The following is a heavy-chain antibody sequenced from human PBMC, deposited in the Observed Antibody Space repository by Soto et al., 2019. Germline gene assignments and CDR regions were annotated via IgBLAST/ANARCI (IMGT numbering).Heavy chain of an antibody. CDR1: GDTFTSYR. V-gene: IGHV1-18*01. Sequence: ASVKVSCKASGDTFTSYRISWVRQAPGQGLEWMGWISAYNGNTNYAQKLQGRVTMTTDTSTSTAYMELRSLRSDDTAVYYCAIIRVPADFDYWGQGTLVTVSS. CDR3: AIIRVPADFDY. CDR2: ISAYNGNT. J-gene: IGHJ4*02. D-gene: IGHD3-10*01.